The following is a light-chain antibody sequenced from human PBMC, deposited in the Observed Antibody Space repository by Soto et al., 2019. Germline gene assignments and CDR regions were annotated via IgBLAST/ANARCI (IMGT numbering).Light chain of an antibody. V-gene: IGLV7-46*01. CDR1: TGAVTSGHY. J-gene: IGLJ3*02. CDR3: LLSYSGPRV. CDR2: DTS. Sequence: QAVVTQEPSLTVSPGGTVTLTCGSSTGAVTSGHYPYWFQQKPGQPPRTLIYDTSNKHSWTPARFSGSLLGGKAALTLSGAQPEDEAEYYCLLSYSGPRVFGGGTKLTVL.